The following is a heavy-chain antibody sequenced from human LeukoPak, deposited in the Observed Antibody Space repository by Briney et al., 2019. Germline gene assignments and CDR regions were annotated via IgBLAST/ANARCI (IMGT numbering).Heavy chain of an antibody. V-gene: IGHV1-18*01. J-gene: IGHJ6*02. Sequence: AAVEVSWKGSGLPFTNYGMKRGRQGPGQGVEGVSWIDTYKGNTNYAQKLQGRVTMTTDTSTSTAYMELRSLRSDDTAVYYCARESDTAMVIYYYGMDVWGQGTTVTVSS. D-gene: IGHD5-18*01. CDR3: ARESDTAMVIYYYGMDV. CDR1: GLPFTNYG. CDR2: IDTYKGNT.